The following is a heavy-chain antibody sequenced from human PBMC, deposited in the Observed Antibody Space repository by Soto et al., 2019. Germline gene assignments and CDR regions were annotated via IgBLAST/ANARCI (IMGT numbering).Heavy chain of an antibody. D-gene: IGHD3-16*01. CDR3: VKDWVLFDI. V-gene: IGHV3-23*01. Sequence: PAGSLRLSCASSGFTCISYGISWVRHVPGKGLEWISLISGSGKNIYYADSVKGRFTISRDNSKNTVYLQMNGLRSEDTAIYYCVKDWVLFDIWGQGTMVTVSS. J-gene: IGHJ3*02. CDR2: ISGSGKNI. CDR1: GFTCISYG.